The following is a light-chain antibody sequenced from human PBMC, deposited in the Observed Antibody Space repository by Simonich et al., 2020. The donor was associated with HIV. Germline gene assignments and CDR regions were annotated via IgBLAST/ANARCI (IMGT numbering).Light chain of an antibody. CDR2: WAS. J-gene: IGKJ5*01. V-gene: IGKV4-1*01. CDR3: QQFYSSPIT. CDR1: QSVLSSSNNKNY. Sequence: DIVMTQSPDSLAVSLGERATLNCKSSQSVLSSSNNKNYLAWYQQKSGQPPKLLIYWASTRESGVPDLFSGSGSGTDFTLSISSLQAEDVAVYYCQQFYSSPITFGQGTRLEIK.